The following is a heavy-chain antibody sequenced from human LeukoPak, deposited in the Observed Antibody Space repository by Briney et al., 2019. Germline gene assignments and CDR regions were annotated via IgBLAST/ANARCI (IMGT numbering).Heavy chain of an antibody. V-gene: IGHV3-64*01. CDR3: ARDQAFDI. CDR2: ISSNGGST. J-gene: IGHJ3*02. Sequence: PGGSLRLSCAASGFTFSSYAMHWVRQAPGKGLEYVSAISSNGGSTYYANSVKGRFTISRDNSKNTLYLQMGSLRAEDMAVYYCARDQAFDIWGQGTMVTVSS. CDR1: GFTFSSYA.